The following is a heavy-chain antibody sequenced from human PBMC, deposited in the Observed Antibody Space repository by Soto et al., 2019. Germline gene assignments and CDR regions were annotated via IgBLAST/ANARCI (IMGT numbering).Heavy chain of an antibody. CDR1: GGTFSSYT. CDR2: IIPILGIA. V-gene: IGHV1-69*02. J-gene: IGHJ6*02. CDR3: ARAKGGYSYGRDGMDV. D-gene: IGHD5-18*01. Sequence: QVQLVQSGAEVKKPGSSVKVSCKASGGTFSSYTISWVRQAPGQGLEWMGRIIPILGIANYAQKFQGRVTITADKSTSTAYMELSGLRSEETAVYYWARAKGGYSYGRDGMDVWGQGTTVTVSS.